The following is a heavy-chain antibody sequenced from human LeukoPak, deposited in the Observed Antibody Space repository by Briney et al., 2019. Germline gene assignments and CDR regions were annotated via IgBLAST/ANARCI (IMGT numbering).Heavy chain of an antibody. CDR1: GGTFSSYA. J-gene: IGHJ4*02. CDR2: IIPIFGTA. D-gene: IGHD6-19*01. Sequence: ASVKVSCKASGGTFSSYAISWVRQAPGQGLEWMGGIIPIFGTANYAQKFQGRVTITADKSTSTAYMELRSLRSDDTAVFYCARLRPASGWYPYYFDYWGQGTLVTVSS. CDR3: ARLRPASGWYPYYFDY. V-gene: IGHV1-69*06.